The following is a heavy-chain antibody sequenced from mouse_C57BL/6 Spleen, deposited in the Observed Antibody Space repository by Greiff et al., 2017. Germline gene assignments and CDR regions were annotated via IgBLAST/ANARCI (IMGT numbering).Heavy chain of an antibody. V-gene: IGHV2-4*01. J-gene: IGHJ1*03. CDR2: IWSGGST. CDR3: AKGDYGDWYFDV. Sequence: QVQLQQSGPGLVQPSQSLSITCTVSGFSLTSYGVHWVRQPPGKGLEWLGVIWSGGSTDYNAAFISRLSISKDNSKSQVFFKMNSLQADDTAIYYCAKGDYGDWYFDVWGTGTTVTVSS. CDR1: GFSLTSYG. D-gene: IGHD1-1*02.